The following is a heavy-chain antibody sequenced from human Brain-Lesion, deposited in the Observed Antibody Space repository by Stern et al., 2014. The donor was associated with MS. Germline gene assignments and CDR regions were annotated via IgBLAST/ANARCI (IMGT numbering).Heavy chain of an antibody. J-gene: IGHJ5*02. CDR1: GFIFDDYA. CDR2: ITSDSGTI. Sequence: QLVESGGGLVQPGRSLRLSCAASGFIFDDYAIHWVRQAPGKGLEWVSGITSDSGTIVYADSGKGRFTISRDNAKNSLYLQMNSLRVEDTAFYYCATLDFVRPAAGRGWFDPWGQGTLVTVSS. V-gene: IGHV3-9*01. CDR3: ATLDFVRPAAGRGWFDP. D-gene: IGHD3-3*01.